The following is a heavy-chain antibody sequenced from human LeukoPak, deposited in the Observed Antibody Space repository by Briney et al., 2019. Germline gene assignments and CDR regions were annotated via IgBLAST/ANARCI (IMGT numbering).Heavy chain of an antibody. V-gene: IGHV1-18*01. D-gene: IGHD1-26*01. J-gene: IGHJ4*02. Sequence: GASVKVSCKASGYTFTSYGISWVRQAPGQGLEGMGWISAYNGNTNYAQKLQGRVTMTTDTSTSTAYMELRSLRSDDTAVYYCARELRIVGATPLGYWGQGTLVTVSS. CDR1: GYTFTSYG. CDR3: ARELRIVGATPLGY. CDR2: ISAYNGNT.